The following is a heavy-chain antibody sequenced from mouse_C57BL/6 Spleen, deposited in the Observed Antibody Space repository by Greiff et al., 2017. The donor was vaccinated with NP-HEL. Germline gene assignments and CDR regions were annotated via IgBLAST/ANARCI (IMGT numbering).Heavy chain of an antibody. D-gene: IGHD1-1*01. CDR2: IYPGNSDT. Sequence: VQLQQSGTVLARPGASVKMSCKTSGYTFTSYWMHWVKQRPGQGLEWIGAIYPGNSDTSYNQKFKGKAKLTAVTSASTAYMELSSLTNEDSAVYYCTRTVVAHWYFDVWGTGTTVTVSS. CDR3: TRTVVAHWYFDV. V-gene: IGHV1-5*01. CDR1: GYTFTSYW. J-gene: IGHJ1*03.